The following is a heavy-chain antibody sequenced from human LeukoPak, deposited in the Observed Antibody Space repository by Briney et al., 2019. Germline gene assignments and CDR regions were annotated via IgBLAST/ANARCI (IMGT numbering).Heavy chain of an antibody. CDR1: GDSISSYY. D-gene: IGHD1-1*01. J-gene: IGHJ3*02. CDR3: VRLQPNTGEWAFDI. Sequence: SATLSLTCTVSGDSISSYYWSWIRQPPGKGLEWVGYIYYSGSANYNPSLKSRVTISVDTPKNQLSLKLSYVTAADTAVYHCVRLQPNTGEWAFDIWGQGTMVSVSS. V-gene: IGHV4-59*01. CDR2: IYYSGSA.